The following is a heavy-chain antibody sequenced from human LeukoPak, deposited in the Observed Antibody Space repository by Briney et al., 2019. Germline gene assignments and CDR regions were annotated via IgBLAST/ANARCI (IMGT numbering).Heavy chain of an antibody. CDR2: IYTSGST. J-gene: IGHJ4*02. CDR1: GGSISSGSYY. D-gene: IGHD3-10*01. CDR3: ARGPTMVRGATHFDY. Sequence: SETLSLTCTVSGGSISSGSYYWSWIRQPAGKGLEWIGRIYTSGSTNYNPSLKSRVTISVDTSKNQFSLKLSSVTAADTAVYYCARGPTMVRGATHFDYWGQGTLVTVSS. V-gene: IGHV4-61*02.